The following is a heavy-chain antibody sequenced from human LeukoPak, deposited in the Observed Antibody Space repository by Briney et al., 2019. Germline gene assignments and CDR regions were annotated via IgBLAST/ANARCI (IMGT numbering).Heavy chain of an antibody. D-gene: IGHD1-7*01. Sequence: GGSLRLSCEASGFTFSSYAMTWVRQVPGKGLEWVSSMIISGGSTYYADSVKGRFTISRDNSKNTLYLQMNSLRVEDTALYYCARETKIDYWGQGALVTVSS. V-gene: IGHV3-23*01. CDR1: GFTFSSYA. CDR2: MIISGGST. CDR3: ARETKIDY. J-gene: IGHJ4*02.